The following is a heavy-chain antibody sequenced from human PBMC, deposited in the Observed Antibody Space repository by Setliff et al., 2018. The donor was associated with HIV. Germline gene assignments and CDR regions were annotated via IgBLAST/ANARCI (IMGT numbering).Heavy chain of an antibody. D-gene: IGHD1-26*01. CDR3: AKNLGVGEYSASEDAFDI. Sequence: LSLTCTVSGGSVSSGSYYWGWIRQAPGKGLEWVSYISSSSSTIYYADSVKGRFTISRDNAKNSLYLQMNSLRAEDTAVYYCAKNLGVGEYSASEDAFDIWGQGTMVTVSS. J-gene: IGHJ3*02. CDR2: ISSSSSTI. CDR1: GGSVSSGSYY. V-gene: IGHV3-11*01.